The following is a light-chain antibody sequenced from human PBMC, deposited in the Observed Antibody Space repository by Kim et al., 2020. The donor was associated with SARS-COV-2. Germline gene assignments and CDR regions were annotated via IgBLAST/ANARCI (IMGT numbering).Light chain of an antibody. CDR3: NSRDSSGNHQV. J-gene: IGLJ1*01. V-gene: IGLV3-19*01. Sequence: SSELTHDPAVSVALGQTVRITCQGDSLRSYYASWYQQKPGQAPVLVIFAKNNRPSGIPDRFSGSSSGNTASLTITGAQAEDEADYYCNSRDSSGNHQVFG. CDR2: AKN. CDR1: SLRSYY.